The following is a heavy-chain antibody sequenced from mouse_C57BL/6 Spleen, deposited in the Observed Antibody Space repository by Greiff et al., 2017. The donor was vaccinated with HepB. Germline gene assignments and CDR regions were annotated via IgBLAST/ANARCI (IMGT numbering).Heavy chain of an antibody. D-gene: IGHD2-4*01. V-gene: IGHV5-17*01. Sequence: EVKLVESGGGLVKPGGSLKLSCAASGFTFSDYGMHWVRQAPEKGLEWVAYISSGSSTIYYADTVKGRFTISRDNAKNTLFLQMTSLRSEDTAMYYCARTSYDYDGFDYWGQGTTLTVSS. J-gene: IGHJ2*01. CDR1: GFTFSDYG. CDR2: ISSGSSTI. CDR3: ARTSYDYDGFDY.